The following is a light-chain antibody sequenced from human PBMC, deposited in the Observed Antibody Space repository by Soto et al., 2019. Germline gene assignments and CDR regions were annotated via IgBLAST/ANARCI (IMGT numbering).Light chain of an antibody. Sequence: EIVLTQSPGTLPLSPGERATLSCRASQSVRGSYVAWYQQKPGQAPRLLIYGASRRATGVPDRFSGSVSGTDFTLTISRLEPEDFAVYYCQQYGSSPGTCGQGTKLEI. CDR1: QSVRGSY. CDR2: GAS. J-gene: IGKJ2*01. CDR3: QQYGSSPGT. V-gene: IGKV3-20*01.